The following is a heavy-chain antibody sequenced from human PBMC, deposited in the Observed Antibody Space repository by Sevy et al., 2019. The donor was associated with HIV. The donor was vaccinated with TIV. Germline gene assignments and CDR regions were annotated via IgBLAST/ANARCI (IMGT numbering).Heavy chain of an antibody. CDR3: AKDTTTTVGKGAFDI. J-gene: IGHJ3*02. CDR2: IRGSGGST. D-gene: IGHD4-17*01. CDR1: GFTVSSYA. Sequence: GESLKISCAASGFTVSSYAMSWVRQAPGQGLEWVSAIRGSGGSTYYADSVKGRFTFSRDNSKNKLYLQMNSLRAEDTAVYYCAKDTTTTVGKGAFDIWGQGTMVTVSS. V-gene: IGHV3-23*01.